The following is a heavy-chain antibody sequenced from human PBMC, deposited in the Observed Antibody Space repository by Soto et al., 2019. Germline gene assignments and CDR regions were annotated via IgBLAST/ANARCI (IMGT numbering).Heavy chain of an antibody. D-gene: IGHD2-15*01. CDR3: ARVCSGGSCYRVGDY. CDR2: ISYDGSNK. J-gene: IGHJ4*02. Sequence: QVQLVESGGGVVQPGRSLRLSCAASGFTFSSYAMQWVRQAPGKGLEWVAVISYDGSNKYYADSVKGRFTISRDNSKNTLYLQMNSLRAEDTAVYYCARVCSGGSCYRVGDYWGQGTLVTVSS. CDR1: GFTFSSYA. V-gene: IGHV3-30-3*01.